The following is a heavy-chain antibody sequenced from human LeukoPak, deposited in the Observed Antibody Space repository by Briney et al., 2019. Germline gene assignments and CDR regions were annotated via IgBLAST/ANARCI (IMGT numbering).Heavy chain of an antibody. J-gene: IGHJ5*02. CDR1: GFTFSNYA. V-gene: IGHV3-23*01. D-gene: IGHD3-22*01. Sequence: GRSLRLSCAASGFTFSNYAMSWVRQAPGKGLEWVSGIRGSGEGTHYADSVKGRFTISRDNSKNTLYLQMNSLRAEDTAAYYCAKDPHYDSSGYSFDPWGQGTLVTVSS. CDR2: IRGSGEGT. CDR3: AKDPHYDSSGYSFDP.